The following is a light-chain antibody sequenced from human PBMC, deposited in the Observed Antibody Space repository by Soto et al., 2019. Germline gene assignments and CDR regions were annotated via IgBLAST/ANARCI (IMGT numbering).Light chain of an antibody. Sequence: EIVLTQSPATLSLSPGERATLSCRASQSVSSYLAWYQQKPGQAPRLLIYDASNRATGIPARFSGSGSGTDFSLTISSLEPEDFAVYSCQQRTSWPPNYTFGQGTKLEIK. V-gene: IGKV3-11*01. CDR1: QSVSSY. CDR2: DAS. J-gene: IGKJ2*01. CDR3: QQRTSWPPNYT.